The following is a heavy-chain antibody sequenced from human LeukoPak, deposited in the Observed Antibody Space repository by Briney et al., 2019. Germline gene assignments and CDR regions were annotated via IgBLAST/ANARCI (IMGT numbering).Heavy chain of an antibody. CDR3: ATLIGYCSSTCCDEIDY. CDR2: IYTSGST. J-gene: IGHJ4*02. V-gene: IGHV4-4*07. D-gene: IGHD2-2*01. Sequence: SETLSLTCTVSGGSISSYYWSWIRQPAGKGLEWIGRIYTSGSTNYNPSLKSRVTMSVDTSKNQFSLKLSSVTAADTAVYYCATLIGYCSSTCCDEIDYWGQGTLVTVSS. CDR1: GGSISSYY.